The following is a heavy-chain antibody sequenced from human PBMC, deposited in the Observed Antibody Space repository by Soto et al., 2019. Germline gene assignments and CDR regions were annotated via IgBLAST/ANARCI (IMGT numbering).Heavy chain of an antibody. J-gene: IGHJ6*02. D-gene: IGHD3-10*01. V-gene: IGHV4-31*03. CDR1: GGSISSGGYY. CDR3: ARDPGYGSGYYYGMDV. Sequence: QVQLQESGPGLVKPSQTLSLTCTVSGGSISSGGYYWSWIRQHPGKGLEWIGYIYYSGSTYYNPSLKRRVTISVDTSKNQFSLKLSSVTAADTAVYYCARDPGYGSGYYYGMDVWGQGTTVTVSS. CDR2: IYYSGST.